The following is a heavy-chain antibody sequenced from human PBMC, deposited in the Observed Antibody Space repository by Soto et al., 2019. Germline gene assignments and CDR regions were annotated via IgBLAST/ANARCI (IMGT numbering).Heavy chain of an antibody. CDR1: GGTFSSYA. J-gene: IGHJ6*02. V-gene: IGHV1-69*13. CDR3: ARARLLALDYYYRMDV. D-gene: IGHD3-3*02. CDR2: IIPIFGTA. Sequence: ASVKVSCKASGGTFSSYAISWVRQAPGQGLEWMGGIIPIFGTANYAQKFQGRVTITADESTSTAYMELSSLRSEDTAVYYCARARLLALDYYYRMDVWGQGTTVTVSS.